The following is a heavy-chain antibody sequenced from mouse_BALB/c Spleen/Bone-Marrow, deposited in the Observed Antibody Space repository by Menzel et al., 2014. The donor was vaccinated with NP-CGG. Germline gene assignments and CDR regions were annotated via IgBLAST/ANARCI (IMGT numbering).Heavy chain of an antibody. Sequence: VQRVVSAGGLVEPGGSLKLSCAASGFTFSSYAMSSVRETPEKRLEWVATISSGGSYTYYPDSVKGRFTISRDNAKNTLYLQMSSLRSEDSAMYYCARHREVRPFADWGQGTLVNVPA. D-gene: IGHD2-14*01. CDR1: GFTFSSYA. CDR3: ARHREVRPFAD. V-gene: IGHV5-9-3*01. CDR2: ISSGGSYT. J-gene: IGHJ3*01.